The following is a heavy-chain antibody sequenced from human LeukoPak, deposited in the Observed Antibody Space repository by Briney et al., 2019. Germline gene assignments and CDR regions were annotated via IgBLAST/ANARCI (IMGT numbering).Heavy chain of an antibody. D-gene: IGHD2-2*01. Sequence: PGGSLRLSCAASGFTFTSYSMTWVRQTPGKGLEWVSPISADGGDTYYADSVKGRFTISRDNPKNTLFLQMSGLRVEDTAVYYCANGAAGRYCSSTTCYRWGQGTLVTVSS. J-gene: IGHJ4*02. V-gene: IGHV3-23*01. CDR1: GFTFTSYS. CDR3: ANGAAGRYCSSTTCYR. CDR2: ISADGGDT.